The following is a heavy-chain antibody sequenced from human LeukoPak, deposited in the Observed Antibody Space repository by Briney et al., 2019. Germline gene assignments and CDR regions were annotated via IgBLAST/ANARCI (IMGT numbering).Heavy chain of an antibody. CDR2: INHSGST. CDR1: GGSFSGYY. D-gene: IGHD3-22*01. V-gene: IGHV4-34*01. J-gene: IGHJ5*02. Sequence: PSETLSLTCAVYGGSFSGYYWSWIRQPPGKGLEWIGEINHSGSTNYNPSLKSRVTISVDTSKNQFSLKLSSVTAADTAVYYCARDWYYDSSGYLNNWFDPWGQGTLVTVSS. CDR3: ARDWYYDSSGYLNNWFDP.